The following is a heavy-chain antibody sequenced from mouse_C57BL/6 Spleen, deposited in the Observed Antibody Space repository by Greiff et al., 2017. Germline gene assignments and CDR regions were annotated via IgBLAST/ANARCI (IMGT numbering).Heavy chain of an antibody. V-gene: IGHV1-52*01. Sequence: QVQLQQPGAELVRPGSSVKLSCKASGYTFTSYWMHWVKQRPIQGLEWIGNIDPSDSETHYNQKFKDKATLTVDKSASTSYMQLISLTSEDSAVYYCAAGYSNAYAMDYWGQGTSVTVSS. CDR1: GYTFTSYW. CDR3: AAGYSNAYAMDY. J-gene: IGHJ4*01. CDR2: IDPSDSET. D-gene: IGHD2-5*01.